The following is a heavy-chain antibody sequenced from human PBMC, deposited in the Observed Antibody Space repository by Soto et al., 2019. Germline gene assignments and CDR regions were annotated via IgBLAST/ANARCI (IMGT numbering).Heavy chain of an antibody. D-gene: IGHD2-15*01. CDR1: GGSIRNDAYY. Sequence: SETLSLTCTVSGGSIRNDAYYWSWIRQQPGKGLQWIGYIYNSGGTYYSPSLQSRASISVDTSKNHFSLKLSSVTAADTAVYYCARVGHCSGGSCPWFDHWGQGTLVTVSS. V-gene: IGHV4-31*03. J-gene: IGHJ5*02. CDR3: ARVGHCSGGSCPWFDH. CDR2: IYNSGGT.